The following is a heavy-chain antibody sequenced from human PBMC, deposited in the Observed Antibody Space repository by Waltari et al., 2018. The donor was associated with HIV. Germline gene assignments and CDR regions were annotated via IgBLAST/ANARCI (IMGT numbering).Heavy chain of an antibody. CDR1: GFSFSTYA. CDR2: IWYDGSRR. Sequence: QVQMVESGGGVVQPGKSLRLSCAASGFSFSTYAMHWVRQAPGMGLEWVAVIWYDGSRRYYADSVKGRFTISRDDSKNTLYLQMNSLRVEDTAVYYCARGSMSTVTAGYWGQGTQVTVSS. J-gene: IGHJ4*02. D-gene: IGHD4-17*01. V-gene: IGHV3-33*01. CDR3: ARGSMSTVTAGY.